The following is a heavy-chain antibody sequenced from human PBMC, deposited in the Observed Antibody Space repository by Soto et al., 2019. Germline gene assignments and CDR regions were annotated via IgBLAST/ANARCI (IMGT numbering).Heavy chain of an antibody. Sequence: GGSLRLSCAASGFTFSSFFMHWVRQVPGEGLEWVSRISGDGGTISYADSVKGRFTISRDNAKNTLYLQMNSLRDEDTAVYYCPRTHVSGIAGFDPWGQGTLVTVYS. CDR1: GFTFSSFF. V-gene: IGHV3-74*01. CDR2: ISGDGGTI. J-gene: IGHJ5*02. CDR3: PRTHVSGIAGFDP. D-gene: IGHD1-20*01.